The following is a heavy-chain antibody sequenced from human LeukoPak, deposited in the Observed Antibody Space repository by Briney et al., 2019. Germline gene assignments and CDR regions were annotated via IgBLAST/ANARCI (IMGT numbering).Heavy chain of an antibody. CDR2: IIPIFGTA. V-gene: IGHV1-69*05. Sequence: SVKVSCKASGGTFSSYAISWVRQAPGQGLEWMGRIIPIFGTANYAQKFQGRVTITTDESTSAAYMELSSLRSEDTAVYYCARGHSLKDRENTFDYWGQGTLVTVSS. CDR1: GGTFSSYA. J-gene: IGHJ4*02. CDR3: ARGHSLKDRENTFDY.